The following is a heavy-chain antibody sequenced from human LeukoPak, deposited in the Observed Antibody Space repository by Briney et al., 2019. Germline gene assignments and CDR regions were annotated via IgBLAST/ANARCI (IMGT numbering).Heavy chain of an antibody. Sequence: GGSLRLSCAASGFTFSNYVMIWVRQAPGKGLEWVSSISGSGGSTYYADSVKGRFTISRDNSKNTLYLQMNSLRAEDTAVYYCVRTFTLILVAPGYWGQGTLVTVSS. V-gene: IGHV3-23*01. CDR3: VRTFTLILVAPGY. CDR1: GFTFSNYV. CDR2: ISGSGGST. D-gene: IGHD3-22*01. J-gene: IGHJ4*02.